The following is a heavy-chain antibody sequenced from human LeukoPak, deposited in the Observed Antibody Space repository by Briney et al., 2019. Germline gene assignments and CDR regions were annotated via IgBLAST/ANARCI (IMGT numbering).Heavy chain of an antibody. Sequence: SETLSLICAVYGGSFSGYYWSWIRQPPGKGLEWIGEINHSGSTNYSPSLKSRVTTSVDTSKNQFSLKLSSVTAADTAVYYCARGTGSSWYGGPFDSWGQGTLVTVSS. CDR3: ARGTGSSWYGGPFDS. V-gene: IGHV4-34*01. J-gene: IGHJ4*02. CDR1: GGSFSGYY. D-gene: IGHD6-13*01. CDR2: INHSGST.